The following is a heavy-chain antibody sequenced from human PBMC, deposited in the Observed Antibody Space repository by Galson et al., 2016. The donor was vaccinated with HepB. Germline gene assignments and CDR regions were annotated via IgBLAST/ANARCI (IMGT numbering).Heavy chain of an antibody. V-gene: IGHV4-31*03. D-gene: IGHD3-10*01. J-gene: IGHJ6*02. Sequence: TLSLTCTVSGASFSSGGYYWTWIRQHPGKGLEWIGYTYFRGSTYYNPSLSSRATISVDTSKNQFYLRLNYVTAADAAVYYCATGPRGTSYGMDVWGQGTTVTVSS. CDR2: TYFRGST. CDR3: ATGPRGTSYGMDV. CDR1: GASFSSGGYY.